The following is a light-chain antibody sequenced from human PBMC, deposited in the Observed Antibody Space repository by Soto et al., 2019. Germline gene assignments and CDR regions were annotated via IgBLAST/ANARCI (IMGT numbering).Light chain of an antibody. CDR1: QSISNN. CDR2: GAS. Sequence: IFMTQSPATLSLSRGEGATLSCRASQSISNNFAWFQQKPCQVPRLLIYGASNRATGVSARFSGSGSGTEFTLAISSLQSEDFAVYYCLQYHYWWTFGQGTKVDI. J-gene: IGKJ1*01. CDR3: LQYHYWWT. V-gene: IGKV3-15*01.